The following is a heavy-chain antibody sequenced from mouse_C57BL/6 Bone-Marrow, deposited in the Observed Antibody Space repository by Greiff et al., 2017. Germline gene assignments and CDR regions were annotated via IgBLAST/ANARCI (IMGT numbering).Heavy chain of an antibody. CDR3: AREDGAWFAY. V-gene: IGHV5-4*01. J-gene: IGHJ3*01. CDR1: GFTFSSSA. Sequence: EVQLQESGGGLVKPGGSLKLSCAASGFTFSSSAMSWVRQTPEKRLEWVATISDGGSYTYYPDNVKGRFTISRDNAKNNLYLQMSHLQSEDTAMYYCAREDGAWFAYWGQGTLVTVSA. D-gene: IGHD2-3*01. CDR2: ISDGGSYT.